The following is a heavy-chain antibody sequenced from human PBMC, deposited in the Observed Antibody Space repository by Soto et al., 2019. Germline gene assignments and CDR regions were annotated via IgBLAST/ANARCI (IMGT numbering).Heavy chain of an antibody. Sequence: QVQLQQWGAGLLKPSETLSLTCAVYGGSFSGYYWSWIRQPPGKGLEWIGEINHSGSTNYNPSLKRRVTISVDTSNNQFSLKLSSVPAADTAVYYCATRITMVRGAYGPRGCWFDPWGQGTLVTVSS. CDR3: ATRITMVRGAYGPRGCWFDP. CDR2: INHSGST. J-gene: IGHJ5*02. V-gene: IGHV4-34*01. D-gene: IGHD3-10*01. CDR1: GGSFSGYY.